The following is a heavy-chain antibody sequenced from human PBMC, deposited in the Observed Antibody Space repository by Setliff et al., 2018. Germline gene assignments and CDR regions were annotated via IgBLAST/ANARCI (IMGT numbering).Heavy chain of an antibody. D-gene: IGHD3-10*01. J-gene: IGHJ6*03. Sequence: ASETLSLTCTVSGGSISSGSHYWTWIRQPTGKRLEWIGHIDPSGDTNYSPSLKSRVTISRDTSKNQLSLELTSVTAADTAVYYCARSLSSGSYPSLYMDVWGKGIMVTVSS. V-gene: IGHV4-61*09. CDR1: GGSISSGSHY. CDR2: IDPSGDT. CDR3: ARSLSSGSYPSLYMDV.